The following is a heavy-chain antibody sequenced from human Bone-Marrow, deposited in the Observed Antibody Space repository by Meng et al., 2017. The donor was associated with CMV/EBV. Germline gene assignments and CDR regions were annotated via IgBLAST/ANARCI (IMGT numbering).Heavy chain of an antibody. D-gene: IGHD6-13*01. CDR2: IYSGGST. CDR1: GFTFSNAW. J-gene: IGHJ4*02. V-gene: IGHV3-66*01. CDR3: VRDGHSWDFDF. Sequence: GGSLRLSCAASGFTFSNAWMSWVRQAPGKGLEWVSVIYSGGSTYYADSVEGRFTISRDNAKNALYLQMNSLRGEDTAVYYCVRDGHSWDFDFWGQGTLVTVSS.